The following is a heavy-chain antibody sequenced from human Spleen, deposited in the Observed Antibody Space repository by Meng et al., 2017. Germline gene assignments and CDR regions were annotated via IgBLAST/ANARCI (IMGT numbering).Heavy chain of an antibody. CDR2: IYSGGNT. V-gene: IGHV3-66*02. Sequence: GESLKISCAASGFTVSHNYMSWVRQAPGKGLEWVSVIYSGGNTYYADSVKGRFTISRDNSKNTLFLQINSRRGEDTAVYYCARSPSDKYDLSALPLDYWGQGTLVTVSS. D-gene: IGHD3-16*01. CDR1: GFTVSHNY. J-gene: IGHJ4*02. CDR3: ARSPSDKYDLSALPLDY.